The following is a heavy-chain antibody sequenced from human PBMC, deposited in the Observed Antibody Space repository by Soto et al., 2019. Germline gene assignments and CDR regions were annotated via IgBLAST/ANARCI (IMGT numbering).Heavy chain of an antibody. J-gene: IGHJ3*02. CDR1: GFTFDDYA. Sequence: GGSLRLSCAASGFTFDDYAMHWVRQASGKGLEWVSGISWNSGSIGYADSVKGRFTISRDNAKNSLYLQMNSLRAEDTALYYCAKGAPRGDAFDIWGQGTMVTVSS. CDR2: ISWNSGSI. V-gene: IGHV3-9*01. CDR3: AKGAPRGDAFDI.